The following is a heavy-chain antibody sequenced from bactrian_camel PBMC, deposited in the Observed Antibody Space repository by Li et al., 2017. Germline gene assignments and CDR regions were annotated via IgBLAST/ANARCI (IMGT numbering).Heavy chain of an antibody. J-gene: IGHJ6*01. Sequence: HVQLVESGGGSVQAGGSLRHSCTGSGRTYTNWVMGWFRQLPGKEREGVAAMDSEGETFYADSMKGRFTIAKDNVLNILYLQMDNLKPEDSATYRCAASWDVTAREALGSMASPEFGYWGEGTQVTVS. V-gene: IGHV3S55*01. CDR1: GRTYTNWV. CDR2: MDSEGET. D-gene: IGHD3*01. CDR3: AASWDVTAREALGSMASPEFGY.